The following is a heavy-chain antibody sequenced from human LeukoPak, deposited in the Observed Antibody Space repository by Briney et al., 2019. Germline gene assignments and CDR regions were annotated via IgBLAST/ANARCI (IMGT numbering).Heavy chain of an antibody. CDR1: GHSIANSYY. Sequence: SETLSLTCTVSGHSIANSYYWGWIRQSPGKGLEWIGSIHHSGSIFESGSTHYNPSLRSRVTVSADPAKNQFSLTLRSVTAADTAVYFRAKNASSGFFSDWGQGTLVTVSS. V-gene: IGHV4-28*01. CDR2: IHHSGSIFESGST. J-gene: IGHJ1*01. D-gene: IGHD6-25*01. CDR3: AKNASSGFFSD.